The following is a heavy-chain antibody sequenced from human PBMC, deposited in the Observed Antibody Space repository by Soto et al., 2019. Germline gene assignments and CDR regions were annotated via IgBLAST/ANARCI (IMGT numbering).Heavy chain of an antibody. CDR2: ISGSGDRT. CDR1: GFTFSSYS. D-gene: IGHD5-12*01. J-gene: IGHJ4*02. CDR3: AKLTTPRDGFSYYFDY. V-gene: IGHV3-23*01. Sequence: GSLRLSCAASGFTFSSYSMSWVRQAPGKGLEWVSIISGSGDRTYYADSVKGRFTISRDNSKNTLYLQMDSMSADDTATYYCAKLTTPRDGFSYYFDYWGQGTLVTVSS.